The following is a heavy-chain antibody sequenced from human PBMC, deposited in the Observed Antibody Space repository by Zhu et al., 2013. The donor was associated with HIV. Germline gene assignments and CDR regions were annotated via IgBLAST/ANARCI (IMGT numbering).Heavy chain of an antibody. CDR2: ISAYNGNT. Sequence: QVQLVQSGAEVKKPGASVKVSCKASGYTFTSYGISWVRQAPGQGLEWMGWISAYNGNTNYAQKLQGRVTMTTDTSTSTAYMELRSLRSDDTAVYYCARDEMTGRLGRKFLEWLSPNREYYYYGMDVWGQGPRSPSP. CDR3: ARDEMTGRLGRKFLEWLSPNREYYYYGMDV. CDR1: GYTFTSYG. J-gene: IGHJ6*02. D-gene: IGHD3-3*01. V-gene: IGHV1-18*01.